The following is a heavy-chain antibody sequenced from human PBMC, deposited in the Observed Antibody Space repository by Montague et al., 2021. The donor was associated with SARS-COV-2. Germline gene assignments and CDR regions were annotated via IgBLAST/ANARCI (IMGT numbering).Heavy chain of an antibody. CDR2: ISYDGSTK. Sequence: SLRLSCAASGFTFSSYAMHWVRQAPGKGLEWMAVISYDGSTKYYADSVKGRFTISRDNSKNTLYLQMNSLRAEDTAEYYCAKDSVGNYYYGMDVWGQGTTVTVS. V-gene: IGHV3-30*18. J-gene: IGHJ6*02. CDR3: AKDSVGNYYYGMDV. D-gene: IGHD1-26*01. CDR1: GFTFSSYA.